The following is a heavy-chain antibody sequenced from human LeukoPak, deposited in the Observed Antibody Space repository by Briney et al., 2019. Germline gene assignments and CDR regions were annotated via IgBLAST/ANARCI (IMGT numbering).Heavy chain of an antibody. Sequence: GGSLRLSCAASGFTFSSYSMNWVRQAPGKGLEWVSSISSSSSYIYYADSVKGRFTISRDNAKNSLYMQMNRLRAEDTAVYYCAGYSGSYYIGDYWGQGTLVTVSS. CDR1: GFTFSSYS. CDR2: ISSSSSYI. D-gene: IGHD1-26*01. J-gene: IGHJ4*02. V-gene: IGHV3-21*01. CDR3: AGYSGSYYIGDY.